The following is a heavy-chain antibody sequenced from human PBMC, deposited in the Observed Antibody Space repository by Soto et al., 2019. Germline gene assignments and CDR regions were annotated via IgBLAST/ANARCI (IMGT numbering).Heavy chain of an antibody. J-gene: IGHJ1*01. V-gene: IGHV3-23*01. CDR1: GRAFRCFA. Sequence: SCRASGRAFRCFAMSWVRPKTTKGRGWLSAISGTWXSTYHAYSLKGRFFISPDNSTTTGYLQMNSLRAEDTAISYCAQEHLRVAMVRPSYFFEFRGQGTLVTVSS. CDR2: ISGTWXST. CDR3: AQEHLRVAMVRPSYFFEF. D-gene: IGHD3-10*01.